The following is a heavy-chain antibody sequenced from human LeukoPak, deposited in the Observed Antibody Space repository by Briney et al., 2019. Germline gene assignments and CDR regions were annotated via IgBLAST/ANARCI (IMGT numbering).Heavy chain of an antibody. J-gene: IGHJ5*02. CDR3: ASMGATWQFTS. D-gene: IGHD1-26*01. Sequence: GGSLRLSCAASGFTFSNYAMSWVRQAPGKGLEWVSASGSGGNTYYADSVKGRFTISRDNSENTLYLQMNSLRAEDTAVYYCASMGATWQFTSWGQGPLVTVSS. CDR1: GFTFSNYA. CDR2: SGSGGNT. V-gene: IGHV3-23*01.